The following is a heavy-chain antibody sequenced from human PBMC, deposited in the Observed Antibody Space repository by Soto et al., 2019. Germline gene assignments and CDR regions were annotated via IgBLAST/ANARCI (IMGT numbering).Heavy chain of an antibody. D-gene: IGHD3-16*02. CDR1: GYTFPDYN. V-gene: IGHV1-2*02. CDR3: AREGDYDYAWGTYRPFDY. CDR2: INPNSGGA. Sequence: ASVKVSCKASGYTFPDYNMHWVRQAPGQGLEWMGWINPNSGGANYAQNFQGRVTMTRDTSINTAYMELSGLRSDDTAVFYCAREGDYDYAWGTYRPFDYWGQ. J-gene: IGHJ4*01.